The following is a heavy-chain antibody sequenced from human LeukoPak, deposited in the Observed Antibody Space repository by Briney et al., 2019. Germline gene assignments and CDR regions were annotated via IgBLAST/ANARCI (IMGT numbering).Heavy chain of an antibody. V-gene: IGHV3-30*18. D-gene: IGHD2-8*01. Sequence: PGRSLRPSCAASGFTFSHYGMHWVRQAPGKGLEWVAVVSLDGSNKYYADSVKGRFTISRDDPKNTLSLQMNSLRAEDTAVYYCAKDRNGEYLDYWGQGTLVTVSS. J-gene: IGHJ4*02. CDR3: AKDRNGEYLDY. CDR1: GFTFSHYG. CDR2: VSLDGSNK.